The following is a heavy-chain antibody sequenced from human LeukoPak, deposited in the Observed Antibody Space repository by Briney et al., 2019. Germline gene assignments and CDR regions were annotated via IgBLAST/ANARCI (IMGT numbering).Heavy chain of an antibody. CDR1: GGSISSYY. CDR3: ARDASLNYYDSSGYYYSDAFDI. CDR2: IYYSGST. J-gene: IGHJ3*02. V-gene: IGHV4-59*01. D-gene: IGHD3-22*01. Sequence: SETLSLTCTVSGGSISSYYWSWIRQPPGEGLEWSGYIYYSGSTNYNPSLKSRVTISVDTSKNQFSLKLSFVTAADTAVYYCARDASLNYYDSSGYYYSDAFDIWGQGTMVTVSS.